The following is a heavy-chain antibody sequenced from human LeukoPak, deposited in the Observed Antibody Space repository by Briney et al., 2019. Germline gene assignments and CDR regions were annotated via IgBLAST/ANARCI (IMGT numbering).Heavy chain of an antibody. CDR2: LTGSGHQI. Sequence: GSLRLSCTASGFTFNNFAMSWVRQAPGGGLEWLASLTGSGHQIYYADSVKGRFTISRDNSENTLYLDMNHLRAEDTAIYYCAKDGRYSGYDSAESWGQGTLVTVPS. D-gene: IGHD5-12*01. CDR3: AKDGRYSGYDSAES. CDR1: GFTFNNFA. J-gene: IGHJ5*02. V-gene: IGHV3-23*01.